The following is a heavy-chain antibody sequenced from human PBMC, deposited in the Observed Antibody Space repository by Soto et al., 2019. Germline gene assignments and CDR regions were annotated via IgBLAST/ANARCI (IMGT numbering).Heavy chain of an antibody. J-gene: IGHJ4*02. Sequence: SVKVSCKASGGTFSSYAISWVRQAPGQGLEWMGGIIPIFGTANYAQKFQGRVTITADESTSTAYMELSSLRSEDTAVYYCARDPPRYSSGWYESYFDYWGQGTLVTVSS. CDR2: IIPIFGTA. D-gene: IGHD6-19*01. CDR1: GGTFSSYA. V-gene: IGHV1-69*13. CDR3: ARDPPRYSSGWYESYFDY.